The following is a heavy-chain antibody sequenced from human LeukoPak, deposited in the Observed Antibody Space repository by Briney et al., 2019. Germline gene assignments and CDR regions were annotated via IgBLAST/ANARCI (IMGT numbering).Heavy chain of an antibody. CDR1: GVSISSNYW. D-gene: IGHD6-13*01. CDR2: IHHSGRI. CDR3: ATAAFYRSDP. V-gene: IGHV4-4*02. Sequence: SGTLSLTCAVSGVSISSNYWWSWVRQPPGKGLEWIGKIHHSGRINYNPSLKSRVTISVDKSKNQFSLSLTSVTAADTAVYYCATAAFYRSDPWGQGTLITVSS. J-gene: IGHJ5*02.